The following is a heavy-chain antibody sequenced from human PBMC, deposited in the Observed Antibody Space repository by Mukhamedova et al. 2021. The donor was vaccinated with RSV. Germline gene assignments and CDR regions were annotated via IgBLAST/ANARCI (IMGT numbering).Heavy chain of an antibody. D-gene: IGHD4-23*01. CDR1: GFTFSSFG. CDR2: IWFDGSTT. V-gene: IGHV3-33*01. Sequence: GFTFSSFGMHWVRQAPGKGLEWVAIIWFDGSTTYHADSVKGRFTISRDNSRNTLFLQMNNVRAEDTAVYYCARDPSHDGGKPFD. J-gene: IGHJ4*01. CDR3: ARDPSHDGGKPFD.